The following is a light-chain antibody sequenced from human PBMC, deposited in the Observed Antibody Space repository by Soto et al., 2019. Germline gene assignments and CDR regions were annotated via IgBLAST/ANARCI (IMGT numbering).Light chain of an antibody. Sequence: EIVLTQSPGTLSLSPGERAALSCRASQSVSSNSFAWYQQKPGQAPRLLIYGASSRATGIPDRFSGSGSGTDFILTISRLEPEDFAVYYCQHYGSSPGTFGQGTKLEIK. CDR1: QSVSSNS. CDR3: QHYGSSPGT. J-gene: IGKJ2*01. V-gene: IGKV3-20*01. CDR2: GAS.